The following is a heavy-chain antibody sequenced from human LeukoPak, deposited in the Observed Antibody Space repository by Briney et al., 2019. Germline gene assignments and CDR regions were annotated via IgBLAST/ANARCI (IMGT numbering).Heavy chain of an antibody. CDR1: GGAITNYY. J-gene: IGHJ5*02. V-gene: IGHV4-59*01. D-gene: IGHD6-19*01. CDR3: VRDPKSAVAADWFDP. Sequence: SETLSLTCGVSGGAITNYYWNWIRQAPGKGLEWLGYIYYTGSTTYNPSVKSRITISLDTSKKQISLKLRSVTAADTAVYYCVRDPKSAVAADWFDPWGQGTLVTVSS. CDR2: IYYTGST.